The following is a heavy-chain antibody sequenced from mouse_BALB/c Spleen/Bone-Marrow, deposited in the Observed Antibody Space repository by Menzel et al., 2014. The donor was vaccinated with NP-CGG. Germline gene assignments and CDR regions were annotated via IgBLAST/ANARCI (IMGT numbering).Heavy chain of an antibody. CDR2: IWGDGST. CDR1: GFSLTGYG. V-gene: IGHV2-6-7*01. J-gene: IGHJ4*01. CDR3: ARDRGYDSYYAMDY. D-gene: IGHD2-2*01. Sequence: VKLVESGPGLVAPSQSLSIPCTVSGFSLTGYGVNWVRQPPGKGLEWLGTIWGDGSTDYNSALKSRLSISKDNSKSQVFLKMNSLQTDDTARYYCARDRGYDSYYAMDYWGQGTSVTVSS.